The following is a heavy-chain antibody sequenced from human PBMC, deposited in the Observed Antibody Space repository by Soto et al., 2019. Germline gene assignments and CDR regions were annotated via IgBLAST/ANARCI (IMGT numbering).Heavy chain of an antibody. D-gene: IGHD2-2*01. CDR2: ITGSSGRT. Sequence: EVHLLEFGGGLVQPGGSLRLSCAASGFTFSNYAMNWVRQAPGKGLEWVSGITGSSGRTFYADSVKGRFTISRDNSKNKVYLQMNTVRADDTAVYYCAKEYTSISRGSFDYWGQGALVTISS. J-gene: IGHJ4*02. V-gene: IGHV3-23*01. CDR3: AKEYTSISRGSFDY. CDR1: GFTFSNYA.